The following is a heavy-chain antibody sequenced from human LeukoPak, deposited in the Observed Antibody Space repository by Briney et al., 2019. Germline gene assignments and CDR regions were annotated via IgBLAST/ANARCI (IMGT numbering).Heavy chain of an antibody. J-gene: IGHJ6*02. D-gene: IGHD3-22*01. CDR3: ARDRSTQFGDTGGFYPSYYYGMDV. CDR2: IYYSGST. Sequence: PSETLSLTCSVSGGSLSRYYWSWIRQPPGKGPEWIGYIYYSGSTNYNPSLKSRVTMSVDTSKNHFSLKLSSVTAADTAVYYCARDRSTQFGDTGGFYPSYYYGMDVWGQGTTVTVSS. CDR1: GGSLSRYY. V-gene: IGHV4-59*01.